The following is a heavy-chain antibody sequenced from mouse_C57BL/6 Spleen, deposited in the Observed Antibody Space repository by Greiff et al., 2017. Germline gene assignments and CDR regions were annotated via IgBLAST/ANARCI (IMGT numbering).Heavy chain of an antibody. V-gene: IGHV5-4*03. CDR1: GFTFSSYA. CDR3: ARGIYDGYYPFAY. CDR2: ISDGGSYT. Sequence: EVMLVESGGGLVKPGGSLKLSCAASGFTFSSYAMSWVRQTPEKRLEWVATISDGGSYTYYPDNVKGRFTISRDNAKNNLYLQMSHLKSEDTAMYYGARGIYDGYYPFAYWGQGTLVTVSA. J-gene: IGHJ3*01. D-gene: IGHD2-3*01.